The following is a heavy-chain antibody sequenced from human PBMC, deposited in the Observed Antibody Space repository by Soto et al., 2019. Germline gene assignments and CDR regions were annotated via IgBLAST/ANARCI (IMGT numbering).Heavy chain of an antibody. CDR1: GFIFSDYG. CDR3: ARARIDY. V-gene: IGHV3-7*03. CDR2: INPEGSEK. Sequence: EVQLVESGGGLFQPGGSLRLSCAVSGFIFSDYGMTWVRQSPGKGLEWVANINPEGSEKYYVDSVKGRFTISRDNAKNSLYLQMISLRAEDTALYYCARARIDYWGRGTLITVSS. J-gene: IGHJ4*02.